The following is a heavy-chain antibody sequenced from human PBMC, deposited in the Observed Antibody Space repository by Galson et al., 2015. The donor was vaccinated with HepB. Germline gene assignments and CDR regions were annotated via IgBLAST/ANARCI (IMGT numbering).Heavy chain of an antibody. Sequence: SLRLSCAASGLTVSDYSMHWVRQPPGKGLEHVSSISSDGDSPFYAGSVKGRFTISRDNSKNTLYLQMSSLRPEDTAVYYCMNLENWGQGTLVTVSS. CDR3: MNLEN. CDR2: ISSDGDSP. J-gene: IGHJ4*02. V-gene: IGHV3-64D*06. CDR1: GLTVSDYS.